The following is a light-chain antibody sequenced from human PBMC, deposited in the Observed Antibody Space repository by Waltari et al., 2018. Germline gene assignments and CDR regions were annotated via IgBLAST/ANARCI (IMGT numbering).Light chain of an antibody. Sequence: DIQMTQSPSTLSASVGDRVTITCRASQSISRWLAWCQQKPGKAPKLLIYKASSLASDVPSRFSGSGFGTDFTLTISSLQPDDFAVYYCQQRSNWPPTFGQGTKVEI. CDR1: QSISRW. CDR3: QQRSNWPPT. V-gene: IGKV1-5*03. J-gene: IGKJ1*01. CDR2: KAS.